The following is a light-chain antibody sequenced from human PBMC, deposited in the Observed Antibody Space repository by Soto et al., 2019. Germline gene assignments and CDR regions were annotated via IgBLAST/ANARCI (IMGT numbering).Light chain of an antibody. CDR3: QQYDNSPIT. CDR1: QTINTY. Sequence: DIQMTQSPSSLSASVGDRVTITCRASQTINTYLNWYQQKPGKAPKLLIYKASTLKSGVPSRFSGSGSGTEFTLTISSLQPEDFAVYYCQQYDNSPITFGQGTRLE. V-gene: IGKV1-5*03. J-gene: IGKJ5*01. CDR2: KAS.